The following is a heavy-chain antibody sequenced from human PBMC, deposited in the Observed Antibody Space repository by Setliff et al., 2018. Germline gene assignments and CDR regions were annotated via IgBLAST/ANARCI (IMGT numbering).Heavy chain of an antibody. J-gene: IGHJ6*03. Sequence: HPGGSLRLSCAASGFTFNNYAMSWVRQAPGKRLEWVSVVYRGGSTTFYADSVKGRFTISRDDSKNTLYLQMNSLTVDDTAVYYCAKDLGDDGHYYYYMDVWGKGTTVTVSS. CDR2: VYRGGSTT. D-gene: IGHD4-17*01. V-gene: IGHV3-23*03. CDR1: GFTFNNYA. CDR3: AKDLGDDGHYYYYMDV.